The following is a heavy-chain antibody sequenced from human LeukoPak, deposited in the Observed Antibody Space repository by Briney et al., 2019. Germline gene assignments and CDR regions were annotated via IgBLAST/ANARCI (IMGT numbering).Heavy chain of an antibody. CDR3: ARVQSRLSWFDP. Sequence: SETLSLTCTVSGGSISGISYYWGWIRQPPGKGLEWIGSIYYSGSTYYNPSLKSRVTISVDTSKNQFSLKLSSVTAADTAVYYCARVQSRLSWFDPWGQGTLVTVSS. CDR1: GGSISGISYY. J-gene: IGHJ5*02. CDR2: IYYSGST. V-gene: IGHV4-39*07.